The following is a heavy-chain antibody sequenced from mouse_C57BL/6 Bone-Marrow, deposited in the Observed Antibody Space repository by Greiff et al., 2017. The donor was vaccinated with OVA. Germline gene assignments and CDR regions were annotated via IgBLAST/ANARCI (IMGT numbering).Heavy chain of an antibody. J-gene: IGHJ3*01. CDR1: GFNIKDYY. V-gene: IGHV14-2*01. Sequence: EVKLVESGAELVKPGASVKLSCTASGFNIKDYYMHWVKQRPDQGLEWIGMIDPEDGDTQYAPHFQGKAPITADTSSNTAYLQRSSLTSEDTAVYYCANPWFAYWGQGTLVTVSA. CDR3: ANPWFAY. CDR2: IDPEDGDT.